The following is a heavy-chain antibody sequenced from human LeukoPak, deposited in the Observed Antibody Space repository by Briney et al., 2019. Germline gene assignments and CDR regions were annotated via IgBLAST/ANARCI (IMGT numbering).Heavy chain of an antibody. V-gene: IGHV4-34*01. CDR2: INHSGST. CDR3: ATIRRPSKQWLADY. D-gene: IGHD6-19*01. J-gene: IGHJ4*02. Sequence: PSETLSLTCAVYGGSFSGYYWSWIRQPPGKGLEWIGEINHSGSTNYNPSLKSRVTISVDTSKNQFSLKLSSVTAADTAVYYCATIRRPSKQWLADYWGQGTLVTVSS. CDR1: GGSFSGYY.